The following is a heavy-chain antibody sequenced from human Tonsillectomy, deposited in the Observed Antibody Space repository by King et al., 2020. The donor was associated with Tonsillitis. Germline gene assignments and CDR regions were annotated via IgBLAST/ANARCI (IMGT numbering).Heavy chain of an antibody. D-gene: IGHD6-13*01. V-gene: IGHV3-15*01. CDR1: GVTFSNAW. CDR3: TTDTSSSWYK. CDR2: IKSKTDGGTT. Sequence: VQLVESGGGLVQPGGSLRLSCAASGVTFSNAWMSWVRQAPGKGLEWVGRIKSKTDGGTTDYAAPVKGRFTISRDDSKNTLYLQMDSLKSEDTAVYYCTTDTSSSWYKWGQGTLVTVSS. J-gene: IGHJ4*02.